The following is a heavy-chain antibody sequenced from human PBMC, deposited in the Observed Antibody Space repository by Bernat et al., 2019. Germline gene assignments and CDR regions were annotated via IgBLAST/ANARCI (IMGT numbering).Heavy chain of an antibody. V-gene: IGHV1-69*01. D-gene: IGHD6-6*01. Sequence: QVQLVQSGAEVKKPGSSVKVSCKASGGTFSSYAISWVRQAPGQGLEWMGGIIPIFGTANYAQKFQGRVTITADESTNTAYMELSSLRSEDTAVYYCARESFWRDSSSSGLFDYWGQGTLVTVSS. CDR2: IIPIFGTA. CDR3: ARESFWRDSSSSGLFDY. J-gene: IGHJ4*02. CDR1: GGTFSSYA.